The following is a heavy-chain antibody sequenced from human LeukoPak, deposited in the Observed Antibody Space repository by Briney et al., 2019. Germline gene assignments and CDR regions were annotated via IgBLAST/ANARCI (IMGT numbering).Heavy chain of an antibody. V-gene: IGHV1-18*01. CDR3: ARDGGGATTVVTPYGY. D-gene: IGHD4-23*01. CDR1: GYTFASYG. CDR2: VSAYNGNT. J-gene: IGHJ4*02. Sequence: GASVKVSCKASGYTFASYGISWVRQAPGQGLEWMGWVSAYNGNTNYAQMLQGRATITADESTSTAYMELSSLRSEDTAVYYCARDGGGATTVVTPYGYWGQGTLVTVSS.